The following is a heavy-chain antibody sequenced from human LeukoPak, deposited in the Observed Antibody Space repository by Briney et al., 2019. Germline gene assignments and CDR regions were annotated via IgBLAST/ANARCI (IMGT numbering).Heavy chain of an antibody. Sequence: KPSETLSLTCTVSGDSISSGDYYWSWIRQPAGKGLEWIGYIYYSGSTYYNPSLKSRVTISVDTSKNQFSLKLSSVTAADTAVYYCATYCSGGSCLGYWGQGTLVTVSS. CDR3: ATYCSGGSCLGY. V-gene: IGHV4-61*10. J-gene: IGHJ4*02. D-gene: IGHD2-15*01. CDR2: IYYSGST. CDR1: GDSISSGDYY.